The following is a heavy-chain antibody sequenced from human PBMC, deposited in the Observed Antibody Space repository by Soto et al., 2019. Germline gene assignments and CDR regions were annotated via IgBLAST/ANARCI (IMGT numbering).Heavy chain of an antibody. D-gene: IGHD6-6*01. J-gene: IGHJ4*02. CDR1: GFTFSSYE. CDR2: ISSSGSTI. Sequence: GGSLRLSCAASGFTFSSYEMNWVRQAPGKGLEWVSYISSSGSTIYYADSVKGRFTISRDNAKNSLYLQMNSLRAEDTTVYYCAKGGAEYSSSSFDYWGQGTLVTVSS. CDR3: AKGGAEYSSSSFDY. V-gene: IGHV3-48*03.